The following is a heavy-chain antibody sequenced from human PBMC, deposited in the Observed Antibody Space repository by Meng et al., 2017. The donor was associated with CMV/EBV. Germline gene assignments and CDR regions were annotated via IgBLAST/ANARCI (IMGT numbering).Heavy chain of an antibody. Sequence: QVQLQESGPGLVKPSEPLSLTGTVSGGSMRSYYWSWIRQPAGKGLEWIGRIYTSGSTNYNPSLKSRVTMSVDTSKNQFSLKLSSVTAADTAVYYCARHGDTAMVVGIDYWGQGTLVTVSS. V-gene: IGHV4-4*07. CDR2: IYTSGST. J-gene: IGHJ4*02. D-gene: IGHD5-18*01. CDR1: GGSMRSYY. CDR3: ARHGDTAMVVGIDY.